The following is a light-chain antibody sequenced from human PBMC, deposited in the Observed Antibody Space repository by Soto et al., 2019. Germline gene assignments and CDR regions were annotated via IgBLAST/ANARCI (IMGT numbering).Light chain of an antibody. Sequence: EIVMTQSPATLSVSPGERATLSCRASQSVSSNLAWYQQKPGQAPRPLIYGASTRATGIPARFSGSGSGTEFNLTISSLQSEDFAVYYCQQYNNWRTFGQGTKVEIK. V-gene: IGKV3-15*01. CDR3: QQYNNWRT. CDR2: GAS. J-gene: IGKJ1*01. CDR1: QSVSSN.